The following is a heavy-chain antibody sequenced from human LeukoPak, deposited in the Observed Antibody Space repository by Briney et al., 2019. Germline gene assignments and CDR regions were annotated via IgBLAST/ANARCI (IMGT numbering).Heavy chain of an antibody. D-gene: IGHD5-12*01. J-gene: IGHJ4*02. CDR1: GGSISSYY. CDR2: IYYSGST. V-gene: IGHV4-59*01. CDR3: ARVGGYEPNYFDY. Sequence: SETLSLTCTVSGGSISSYYWSWLRQPPGKGLEWIGYIYYSGSTNYNPSLKSRVTISVDTSKNQFSLKLSSVTAADTAVYYCARVGGYEPNYFDYWGQGTLVTVSS.